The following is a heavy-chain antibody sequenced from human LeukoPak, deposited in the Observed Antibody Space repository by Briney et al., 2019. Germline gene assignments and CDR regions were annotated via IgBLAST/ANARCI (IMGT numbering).Heavy chain of an antibody. D-gene: IGHD3-9*01. CDR2: INSNSGGT. CDR3: ARSPHILTGENFVY. Sequence: ASVKVSCKASGYTFTGYYMHWVRQAPGQGLEWMGWINSNSGGTNYQGRVTMTRDTSISTAYMELSRLRSDDTAVYYCARSPHILTGENFVYWGQGTLVTVSS. J-gene: IGHJ4*02. V-gene: IGHV1-2*02. CDR1: GYTFTGYY.